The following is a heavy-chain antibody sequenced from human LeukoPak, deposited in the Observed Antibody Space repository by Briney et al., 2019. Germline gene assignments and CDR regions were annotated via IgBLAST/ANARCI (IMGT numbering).Heavy chain of an antibody. CDR3: ARGGGPYDSSAEY. V-gene: IGHV4-59*01. Sequence: PSETLSLTCTVSGGSISSYYWSWIRQPQGKGLEWIGYIYYSGSTNYNPSLKSRVTISVDTSKNQFSLKLSSVTAADTAVYYCARGGGPYDSSAEYWGQGTLVTVSS. J-gene: IGHJ4*02. CDR2: IYYSGST. CDR1: GGSISSYY. D-gene: IGHD3-22*01.